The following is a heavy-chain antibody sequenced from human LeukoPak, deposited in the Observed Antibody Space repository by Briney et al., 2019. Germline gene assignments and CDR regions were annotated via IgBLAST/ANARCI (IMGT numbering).Heavy chain of an antibody. J-gene: IGHJ4*02. CDR3: VAAAGTKIDY. CDR2: INHSGST. CDR1: GGSFSGYY. Sequence: SETLSLTCAVYGGSFSGYYWSWIRQPPGKGLEWIGEINHSGSTNYNPSLKSRVTISVDTSKNQFSLILNSVTAADTAVYYCVAAAGTKIDYWGQGTLVTSPQ. D-gene: IGHD6-13*01. V-gene: IGHV4-34*01.